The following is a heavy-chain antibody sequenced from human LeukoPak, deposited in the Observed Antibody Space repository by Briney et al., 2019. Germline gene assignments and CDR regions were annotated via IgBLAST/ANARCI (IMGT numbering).Heavy chain of an antibody. J-gene: IGHJ5*02. V-gene: IGHV3-23*01. CDR3: AKDIVGAYWFDP. Sequence: GGTLRLSCAASGFTFSSYGMSWVRQAPGKGLEWVSAISGSGGSTYYADSVKGRFTISRDNSKNTLYLQMNSLRAEDTAVYYCAKDIVGAYWFDPWGQGTLVTVSS. CDR1: GFTFSSYG. D-gene: IGHD1-26*01. CDR2: ISGSGGST.